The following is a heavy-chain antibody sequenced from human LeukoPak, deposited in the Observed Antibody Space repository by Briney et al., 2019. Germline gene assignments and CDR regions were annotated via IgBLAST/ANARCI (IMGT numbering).Heavy chain of an antibody. CDR2: ISGSGGST. Sequence: GGSLRLSCAASGFTFSSYAMSWVRQAPGKGLEWVSAISGSGGSTYYADSVKGRFTISRDNSKKTLYLQMNSLRAEDTSVYYCAKDRRYYYDSSGYFDYWGQGTLVSVSS. J-gene: IGHJ4*02. D-gene: IGHD3-22*01. V-gene: IGHV3-23*01. CDR3: AKDRRYYYDSSGYFDY. CDR1: GFTFSSYA.